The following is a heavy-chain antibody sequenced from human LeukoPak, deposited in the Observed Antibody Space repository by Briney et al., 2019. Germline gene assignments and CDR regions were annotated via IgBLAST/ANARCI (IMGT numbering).Heavy chain of an antibody. CDR1: GYTFTSYD. D-gene: IGHD3-16*02. CDR2: MNPNSGNT. Sequence: ASVKVSCKASGYTFTSYDINWVRQATGRGLEWMGWMNPNSGNTGYAQKFQGRVTMTRNTSISTAYMELSSLRSEDTAVYYCARGDRYYDYVWGSYRTDPWGQGTQVTVSS. J-gene: IGHJ5*02. V-gene: IGHV1-8*01. CDR3: ARGDRYYDYVWGSYRTDP.